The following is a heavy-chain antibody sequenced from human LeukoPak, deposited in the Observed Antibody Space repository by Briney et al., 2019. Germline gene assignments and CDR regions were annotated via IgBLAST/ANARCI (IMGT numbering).Heavy chain of an antibody. J-gene: IGHJ4*02. V-gene: IGHV3-11*04. CDR1: GFTFSDYY. CDR3: ARDRQQLAIFDY. D-gene: IGHD6-13*01. Sequence: GGSLRLSCAASGFTFSDYYMSWIRQAPGKGLEWISYISSSGSTIYYADSVKGRFTISRDNSKNTPYLQMNSLRGEDTAVYYCARDRQQLAIFDYWGQGTLVSVSS. CDR2: ISSSGSTI.